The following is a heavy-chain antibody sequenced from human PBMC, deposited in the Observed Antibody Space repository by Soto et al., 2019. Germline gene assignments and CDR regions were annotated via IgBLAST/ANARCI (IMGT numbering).Heavy chain of an antibody. V-gene: IGHV3-33*01. D-gene: IGHD6-19*01. CDR1: GFTFSSYG. CDR3: ARGTLPIAVAGNFPVGYYGMDV. CDR2: IWYDGSNK. Sequence: GGSLRLSCAASGFTFSSYGMHWVRQAPGKGLEWVAVIWYDGSNKYYADSGKGRFTISRDNSKNTLYLQMNSLRAEDTAVYYCARGTLPIAVAGNFPVGYYGMDVWGQGTTVTVSS. J-gene: IGHJ6*02.